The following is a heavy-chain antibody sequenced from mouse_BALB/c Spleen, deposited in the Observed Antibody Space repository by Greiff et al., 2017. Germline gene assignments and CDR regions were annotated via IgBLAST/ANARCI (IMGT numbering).Heavy chain of an antibody. CDR1: GYTFTSYW. CDR2: IFPGTGTT. Sequence: VKLLESGAELVKPGASVKLSCKTSGYTFTSYWIQWVKQRPGQGLGWIGEIFPGTGTTYYNEKFKGKATLTIDTSSSTAYMQLSSLTSEDSAVYFCTVVATPFAYWGQGTLVTVSA. J-gene: IGHJ3*01. CDR3: TVVATPFAY. D-gene: IGHD1-1*01. V-gene: IGHV1S132*01.